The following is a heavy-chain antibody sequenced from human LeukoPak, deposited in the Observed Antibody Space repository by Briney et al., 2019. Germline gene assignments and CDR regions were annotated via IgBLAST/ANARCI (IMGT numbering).Heavy chain of an antibody. Sequence: ASVKVSCKASGYTFTSYYINWVRQAPGQRLGWMGVIYPGGGSTSYAQKFQGRVTMTRDMSTSTVYMELGRLRSDDTAVYYCARDLMLYCSSTSCTIKPLDYWGQGTLVTVSS. CDR2: IYPGGGST. CDR3: ARDLMLYCSSTSCTIKPLDY. J-gene: IGHJ4*02. D-gene: IGHD2-2*01. V-gene: IGHV1-46*01. CDR1: GYTFTSYY.